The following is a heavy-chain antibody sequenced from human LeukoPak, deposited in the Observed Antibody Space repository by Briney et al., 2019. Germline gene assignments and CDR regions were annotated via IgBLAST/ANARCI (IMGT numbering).Heavy chain of an antibody. CDR2: ISPTSGGT. V-gene: IGHV1-2*02. J-gene: IGHJ6*03. Sequence: GASVKVSCKASGYTFSSYGMNWVRQAPGQGLEWMGWISPTSGGTNYAQKFQGRVTMTRDTSISTAYMELSRLRSDDTAVYYCAREAYASGSFRTDYYYMDVWGKGTTVTISS. CDR3: AREAYASGSFRTDYYYMDV. CDR1: GYTFSSYG. D-gene: IGHD3-10*01.